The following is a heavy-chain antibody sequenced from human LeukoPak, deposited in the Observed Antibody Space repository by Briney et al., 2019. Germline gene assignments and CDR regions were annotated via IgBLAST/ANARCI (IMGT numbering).Heavy chain of an antibody. V-gene: IGHV3-23*01. CDR1: GFIFSSYA. CDR3: AKDSTVTTGRFDP. D-gene: IGHD4-17*01. Sequence: PGGSLRLSCAASGFIFSSYAMSWVRQAPGKGLEWVSTISGSGFNTYCADSVKGRFTISRDNSKNMLYLQMNSLRAEDTAVYYCAKDSTVTTGRFDPWGQGTLVTVSS. J-gene: IGHJ5*02. CDR2: ISGSGFNT.